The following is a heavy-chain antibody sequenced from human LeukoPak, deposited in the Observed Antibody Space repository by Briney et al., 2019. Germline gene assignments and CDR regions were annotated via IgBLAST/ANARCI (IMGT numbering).Heavy chain of an antibody. Sequence: PSETLSLTCTVSGGSISSSSYYWGWMRQPPGKGLEGIGSIYYSGSTYYNPSLTSRVTISVDTSNNQFSLKLSSVTAADTAVYYCARGNSSSWYDYWGQGTLVTVSS. J-gene: IGHJ4*02. CDR1: GGSISSSSYY. V-gene: IGHV4-39*07. CDR3: ARGNSSSWYDY. D-gene: IGHD6-13*01. CDR2: IYYSGST.